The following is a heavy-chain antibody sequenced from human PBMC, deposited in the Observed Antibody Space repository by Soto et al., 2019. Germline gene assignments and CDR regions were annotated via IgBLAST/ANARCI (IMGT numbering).Heavy chain of an antibody. CDR2: IIPTLGTP. D-gene: IGHD3-3*01. V-gene: IGHV1-69*01. CDR1: GGTFSTHA. J-gene: IGHJ6*02. Sequence: QVQLVQSGAEVKKPGSSVKVSCTASGGTFSTHAISWVRQAPGQGLEWLGGIIPTLGTPNYAQKFQGRVTVTADEYTSAAYMELSRLTSADTAVYYCARAAFRSGYYGYYYGMDDLGQGTAVNV. CDR3: ARAAFRSGYYGYYYGMDD.